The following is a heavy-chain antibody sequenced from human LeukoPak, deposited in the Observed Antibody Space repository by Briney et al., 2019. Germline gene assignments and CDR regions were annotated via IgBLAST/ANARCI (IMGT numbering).Heavy chain of an antibody. D-gene: IGHD5-18*01. CDR1: GFPFSIYS. J-gene: IGHJ4*02. CDR3: ARDGYSYGYPPDY. V-gene: IGHV3-21*01. CDR2: ISSSSSYI. Sequence: GGSVRLSCAASGFPFSIYSLNWVRQAPGKGLEWVSSISSSSSYIYYADSVKGRFTLSRDNAKNSLYLQMNSLRAEDTAVYYCARDGYSYGYPPDYWAREPWSPSPQ.